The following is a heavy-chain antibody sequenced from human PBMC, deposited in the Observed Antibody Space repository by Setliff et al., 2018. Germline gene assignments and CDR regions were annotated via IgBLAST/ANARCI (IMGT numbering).Heavy chain of an antibody. CDR1: GFTFSTFW. CDR3: ARDGGEY. J-gene: IGHJ4*02. Sequence: PGGSLRLSCAGSGFTFSTFWMSWVRQAPGKGLEWVANIKQDGSETYYVDSVKGRFTISRDNPNNSLYLQMNNLRAEDTAVYYCARDGGEYWGQGTLVTVSS. V-gene: IGHV3-7*01. CDR2: IKQDGSET. D-gene: IGHD3-16*01.